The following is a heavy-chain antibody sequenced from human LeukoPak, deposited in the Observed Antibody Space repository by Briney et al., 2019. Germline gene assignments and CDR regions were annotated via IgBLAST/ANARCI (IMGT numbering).Heavy chain of an antibody. V-gene: IGHV7-4-1*02. CDR2: INTNTGNP. Sequence: ASVKVSCKASGYTFTSYAMNWVRQAPGQGLEWMGWINTNTGNPTYAQGFTGRFVFSLDTSVSTAYLQISSLKAEDTAVYYCATQPRIAVAGNGGDYWGQGTLVTVPS. D-gene: IGHD6-19*01. CDR1: GYTFTSYA. J-gene: IGHJ4*02. CDR3: ATQPRIAVAGNGGDY.